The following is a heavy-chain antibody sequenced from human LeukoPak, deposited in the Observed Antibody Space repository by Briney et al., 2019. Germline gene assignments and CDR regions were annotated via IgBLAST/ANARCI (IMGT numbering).Heavy chain of an antibody. V-gene: IGHV3-7*03. J-gene: IGHJ6*04. D-gene: IGHD6-13*01. Sequence: GGSLRLSCAASGFTFSSYWMSWVRQAPGKGLEWVANIKQDGSEKYYVDSVKGRFTISRDNAKNSLYLQMNSLRAEDTAGYYCASYSSSWYGNYYGMDVWGKGTTVTVSS. CDR2: IKQDGSEK. CDR3: ASYSSSWYGNYYGMDV. CDR1: GFTFSSYW.